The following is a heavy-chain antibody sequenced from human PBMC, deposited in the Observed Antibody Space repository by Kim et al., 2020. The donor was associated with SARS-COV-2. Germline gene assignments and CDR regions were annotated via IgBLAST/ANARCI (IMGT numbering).Heavy chain of an antibody. CDR3: ARTKRITIFGVVQWFDP. D-gene: IGHD3-3*01. J-gene: IGHJ5*02. V-gene: IGHV4-30-2*05. Sequence: SLKRRVTISVDTSKNQFSLKLSSVTAADTAVYYCARTKRITIFGVVQWFDPWGQGTLVTVSS.